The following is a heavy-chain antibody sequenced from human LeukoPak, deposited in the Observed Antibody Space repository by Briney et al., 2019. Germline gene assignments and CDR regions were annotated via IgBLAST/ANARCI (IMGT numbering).Heavy chain of an antibody. CDR1: GGSIRSYY. CDR2: IYYSGST. CDR3: ARAPYAEYFQH. V-gene: IGHV4-59*01. Sequence: SETLSLTCTVSGGSIRSYYWSWIRQPPGKGLEWIGYIYYSGSTNYNPSLKSRVTISVDTSKNQFSLKLSSVTAADTAVYYCARAPYAEYFQHWGQGTLVTVSS. J-gene: IGHJ1*01.